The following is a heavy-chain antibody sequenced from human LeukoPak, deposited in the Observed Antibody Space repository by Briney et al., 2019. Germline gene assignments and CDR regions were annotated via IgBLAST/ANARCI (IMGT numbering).Heavy chain of an antibody. V-gene: IGHV3-53*01. J-gene: IGHJ4*02. D-gene: IGHD1-26*01. Sequence: GGSLRLSCAASGPSITTYMMNWVRQAPGKGLEWVSIIYSGGRTYYADSAKGRFTISRDIFKNTVYLQMNSLRAEDTAVYYCAREGATTAFDYWGQGTLVTVSS. CDR3: AREGATTAFDY. CDR2: IYSGGRT. CDR1: GPSITTYM.